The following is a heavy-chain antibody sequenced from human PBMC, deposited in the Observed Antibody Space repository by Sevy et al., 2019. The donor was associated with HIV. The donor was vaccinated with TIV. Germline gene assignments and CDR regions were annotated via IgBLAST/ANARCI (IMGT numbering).Heavy chain of an antibody. Sequence: GGSLRLSCAASGITFSGYAMNWVRQAPGKGLDWVSTIYGSAGVTYYADSVKGRFTISRDNSKNTLFLQMNNQRAEDTAVCYCAGGRVDSTGSFDAFDIWGRGTLVTVSS. CDR2: IYGSAGVT. D-gene: IGHD3-22*01. V-gene: IGHV3-23*01. CDR3: AGGRVDSTGSFDAFDI. CDR1: GITFSGYA. J-gene: IGHJ3*02.